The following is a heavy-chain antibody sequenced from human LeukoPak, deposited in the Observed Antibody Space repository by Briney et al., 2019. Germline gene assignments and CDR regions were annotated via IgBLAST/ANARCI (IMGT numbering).Heavy chain of an antibody. CDR3: ARGKGRITMARGVIITNDY. V-gene: IGHV1-18*01. D-gene: IGHD3-10*01. CDR2: ISAYNGNT. CDR1: GYTFTSYG. J-gene: IGHJ4*02. Sequence: SVTVSCKASGYTFTSYGISWVRQAPGQGLEWMGWISAYNGNTNYAQKLQGRVTMTTDTSTSTAYMELRSLRSDDTAVYYCARGKGRITMARGVIITNDYWGEGTLVTVSS.